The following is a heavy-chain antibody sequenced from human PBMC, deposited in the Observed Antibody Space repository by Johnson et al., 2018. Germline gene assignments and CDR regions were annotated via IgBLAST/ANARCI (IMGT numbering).Heavy chain of an antibody. J-gene: IGHJ4*02. Sequence: QVQLQQWGAGLLKPSETLSLTCGVYRGSFTTYHWSWIRQPPGKGLEWIGEIDHSGNTKYNPSLESRGTISVDTSKDQFSLKLSSVTAADTAIYYCALHIWIHFHPYYLDYWGQGNLVTVAS. V-gene: IGHV4-34*01. CDR1: RGSFTTYH. CDR3: ALHIWIHFHPYYLDY. D-gene: IGHD5-18*01. CDR2: IDHSGNT.